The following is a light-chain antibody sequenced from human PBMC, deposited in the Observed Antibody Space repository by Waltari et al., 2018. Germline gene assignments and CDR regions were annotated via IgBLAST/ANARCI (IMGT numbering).Light chain of an antibody. Sequence: QAVVTQESSLTVSPGGTVTPTCASGPGPVTSNHYHYWFQQKPGQDPTTLIYDSTNRHSWTPARFSASLLGGKAALTLSGAHPEDEADYYCLLAYGGARVFGGGTKLTVL. J-gene: IGLJ3*02. CDR1: PGPVTSNHY. CDR2: DST. CDR3: LLAYGGARV. V-gene: IGLV7-46*01.